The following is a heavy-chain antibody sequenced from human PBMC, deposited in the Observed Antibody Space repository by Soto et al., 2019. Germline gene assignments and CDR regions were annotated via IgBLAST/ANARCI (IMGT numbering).Heavy chain of an antibody. CDR2: IYNDGTT. D-gene: IGHD6-19*01. CDR1: GFTLSSNY. V-gene: IGHV3-53*04. Sequence: EVQLVESGGGLVQPGGSLRLSCAASGFTLSSNYLNWVRQAPGKGLEWVSVIYNDGTTYYADSVKGRFTISRHNSKNTLYLQMNSLRAEDTAVYHCARERAVAGLDYYHYYGMDVWGQGTKVTVSS. CDR3: ARERAVAGLDYYHYYGMDV. J-gene: IGHJ6*02.